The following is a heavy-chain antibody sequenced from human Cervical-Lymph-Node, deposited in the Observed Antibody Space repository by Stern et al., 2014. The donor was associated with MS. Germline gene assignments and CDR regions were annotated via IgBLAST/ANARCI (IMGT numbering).Heavy chain of an antibody. J-gene: IGHJ4*02. D-gene: IGHD6-6*01. V-gene: IGHV4-61*01. Sequence: VQLLESGPGLVKPSETLSLTCTVSGGSVNSGSYYWSWIRQPPGKGLEWIGYIYYSGTTSYNPSLTSRVTILIDTSKTQFSLKVSSVTAADTAVYYCARIKQSVPAGYFDYWGPGTLVSVSS. CDR2: IYYSGTT. CDR1: GGSVNSGSYY. CDR3: ARIKQSVPAGYFDY.